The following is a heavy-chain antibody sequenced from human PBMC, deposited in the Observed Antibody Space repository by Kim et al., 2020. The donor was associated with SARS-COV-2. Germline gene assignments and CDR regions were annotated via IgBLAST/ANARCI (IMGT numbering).Heavy chain of an antibody. CDR3: ARKRDWGNYFDY. D-gene: IGHD3-16*01. CDR2: T. Sequence: TSYAQKFQGRVTMTRDTSTSTVFMELGSLRSEDTAVYYCARKRDWGNYFDYWGQGTPVTVSS. J-gene: IGHJ4*02. V-gene: IGHV1-46*01.